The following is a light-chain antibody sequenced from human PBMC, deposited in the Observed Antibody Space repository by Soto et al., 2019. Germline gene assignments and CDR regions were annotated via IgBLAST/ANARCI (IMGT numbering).Light chain of an antibody. CDR2: GAS. J-gene: IGKJ1*01. V-gene: IGKV3-15*01. CDR1: QSVNSN. CDR3: QEYNTWPWR. Sequence: ETVMTQSPATLSVSPGERATLSCRASQSVNSNLAWYQQKLGQAPRVLIFGASTRATGIPARFSGSGSGTEFSLTINSLQSEDFAVYYCQEYNTWPWRFGQGTKVDIK.